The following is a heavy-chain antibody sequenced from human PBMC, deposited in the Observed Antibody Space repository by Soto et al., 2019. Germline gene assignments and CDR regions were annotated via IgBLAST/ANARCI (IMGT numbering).Heavy chain of an antibody. Sequence: SSETLSLTCTVSGGSISSGGYYWSWIRQHPGKGLEWIGYIYYSGSTYYNPSLKSRVIISVDTSKNQFSLKLSSVTAADTAVYYCAKGRITIFGVVISGYFDYWGQGTLVTVSS. CDR2: IYYSGST. V-gene: IGHV4-31*03. J-gene: IGHJ4*02. CDR1: GGSISSGGYY. D-gene: IGHD3-3*01. CDR3: AKGRITIFGVVISGYFDY.